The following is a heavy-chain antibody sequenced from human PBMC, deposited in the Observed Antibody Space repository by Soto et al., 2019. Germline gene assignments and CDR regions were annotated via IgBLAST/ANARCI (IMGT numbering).Heavy chain of an antibody. D-gene: IGHD3-22*01. CDR3: SNHITTLKDPSLDY. Sequence: HPGGSLRLSCAASGFTFSSYAMSWVRQAPGKGLEWVSAISGSGGSTYYADSVKGRFTISRDNSKNTLYLQMNSLRAEDTAVYYCSNHITTLKDPSLDYWGQGTLVTVSS. CDR1: GFTFSSYA. V-gene: IGHV3-23*01. J-gene: IGHJ4*02. CDR2: ISGSGGST.